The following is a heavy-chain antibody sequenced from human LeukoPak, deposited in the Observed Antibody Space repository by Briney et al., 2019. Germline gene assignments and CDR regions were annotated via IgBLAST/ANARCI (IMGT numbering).Heavy chain of an antibody. J-gene: IGHJ5*02. CDR3: ARDQGYTVKNWFDP. Sequence: PSETLSLTCTVSGGSISSYYWNWIRQPPGKGLEWIGYIHYSGTNYYNPSLKSRVTISVDTSKNQFSLKLSSVTAADTAVYYCARDQGYTVKNWFDPWGQGTLVTVSS. CDR2: IHYSGTN. V-gene: IGHV4-59*12. CDR1: GGSISSYY. D-gene: IGHD4-17*01.